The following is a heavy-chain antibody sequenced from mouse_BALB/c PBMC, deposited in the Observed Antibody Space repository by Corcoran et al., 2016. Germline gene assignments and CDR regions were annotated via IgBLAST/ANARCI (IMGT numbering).Heavy chain of an antibody. J-gene: IGHJ3*01. CDR1: GYSFTSYY. D-gene: IGHD4-1*01. Sequence: QVQLQQSGPELVKPGASVKISCKASGYSFTSYYIHWVKQRPGQGLEWIGWMFPGSGNTKYNEKFKGKATLTADTSSSTAYMQLSSLSSEDSAVYVGARSGNWDVVAYWGQGTLVTVSA. CDR3: ARSGNWDVVAY. CDR2: MFPGSGNT. V-gene: IGHV1-66*01.